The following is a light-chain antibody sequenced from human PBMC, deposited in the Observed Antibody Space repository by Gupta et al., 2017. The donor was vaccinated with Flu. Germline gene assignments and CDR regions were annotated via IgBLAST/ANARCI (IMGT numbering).Light chain of an antibody. CDR3: RQVTRWPRT. CDR2: KVS. V-gene: IGKV2-30*01. J-gene: IGKJ1*01. CDR1: QRLVYVDGNTY. Sequence: DVVLTQSPLSLPVTLGQPASISCRSNQRLVYVDGNTYLNWFQQRPGQSPRRLMYKVSKRDFGVPDRFSGSGSGTDFTLKSSKVEAEDLGVYYCRQVTRWPRTFGQWTKVELK.